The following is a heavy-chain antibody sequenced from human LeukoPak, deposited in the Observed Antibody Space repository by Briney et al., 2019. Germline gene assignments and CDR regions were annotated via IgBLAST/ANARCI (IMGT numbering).Heavy chain of an antibody. CDR3: ARETSQKGAHYMDV. CDR1: GDSISSYY. CDR2: IYYSGST. D-gene: IGHD3-16*01. J-gene: IGHJ6*03. Sequence: SETLSLTCNVSGDSISSYYWSWIRQPPGKGLEWIGYIYYSGSTNYKPSLKSRVTISVDTSKNQFSLKLSSVTAADTAVYYCARETSQKGAHYMDVWGKGTTVTISS. V-gene: IGHV4-59*01.